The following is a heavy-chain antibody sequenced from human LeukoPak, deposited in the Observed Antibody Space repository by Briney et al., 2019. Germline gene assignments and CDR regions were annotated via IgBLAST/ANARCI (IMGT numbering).Heavy chain of an antibody. D-gene: IGHD2-15*01. V-gene: IGHV1-2*02. J-gene: IGHJ3*02. Sequence: ASVKVSCKASGYTFTSYGISWVRQAPGQGLEWMGWMNPNSGDTNYAQKFQGRVTMTRDTSINTAYMDLTSLTSDDTAVYYCATKRALVGAFDIWGQGTMVTVSS. CDR3: ATKRALVGAFDI. CDR1: GYTFTSYG. CDR2: MNPNSGDT.